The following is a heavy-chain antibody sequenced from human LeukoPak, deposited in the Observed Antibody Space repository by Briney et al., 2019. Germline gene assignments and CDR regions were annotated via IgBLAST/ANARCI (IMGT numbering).Heavy chain of an antibody. V-gene: IGHV3-23*01. J-gene: IGHJ4*02. D-gene: IGHD6-19*01. CDR1: GFTFSSYG. CDR3: AKGDPVRVAVAGTNPNFDY. CDR2: ISGSGGST. Sequence: PGGSLRLSCAASGFTFSSYGMSWVRQAPGKGLEWVSAISGSGGSTYYADSVKGRFTISRDNSKNTLYLQMNSLRAEDTAVYYCAKGDPVRVAVAGTNPNFDYWGQGTLVTVSS.